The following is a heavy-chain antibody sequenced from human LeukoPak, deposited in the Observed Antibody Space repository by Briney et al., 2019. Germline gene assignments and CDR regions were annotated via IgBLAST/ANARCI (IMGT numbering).Heavy chain of an antibody. CDR3: AKDPHDYFYYFDY. Sequence: GGSLRLSCAASGFTFSRYSMNWVRQAPGKGLEWVSYISSSSSTVYYADSLKGRFTISRDNSKNTLYLQMNSLRAEDTAVYYCAKDPHDYFYYFDYWGQGTLVTVSS. V-gene: IGHV3-48*01. D-gene: IGHD2/OR15-2a*01. CDR1: GFTFSRYS. CDR2: ISSSSSTV. J-gene: IGHJ4*02.